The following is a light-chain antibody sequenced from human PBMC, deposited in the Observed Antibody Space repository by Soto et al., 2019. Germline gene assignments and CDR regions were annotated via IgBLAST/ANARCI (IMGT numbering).Light chain of an antibody. CDR2: EVS. CDR3: SSYAGTNKV. CDR1: SGDVGGHNF. V-gene: IGLV2-8*01. J-gene: IGLJ3*02. Sequence: QSALTQPPSASGSPGQSVTISCTGTSGDVGGHNFVSWYQFHPGKAPKLIIYEVSKRPSGVPNRLSGSKSDNTASLTVSGLQAEDEADYFCSSYAGTNKVFGGGTKLTVL.